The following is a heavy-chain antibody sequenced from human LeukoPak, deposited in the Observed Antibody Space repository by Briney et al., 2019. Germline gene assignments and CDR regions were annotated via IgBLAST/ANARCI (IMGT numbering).Heavy chain of an antibody. J-gene: IGHJ4*02. Sequence: PGGSLRLSCAASGFTFSSYSMTWVRQAPGKGLEWVSYISSSSTIYYADSVKGRFTISRDNAKNTLYLQMNSLRAEDTAVYYCAKGRGAPGYWGQGTLVTVSS. CDR1: GFTFSSYS. D-gene: IGHD1-26*01. V-gene: IGHV3-48*01. CDR2: ISSSSTI. CDR3: AKGRGAPGY.